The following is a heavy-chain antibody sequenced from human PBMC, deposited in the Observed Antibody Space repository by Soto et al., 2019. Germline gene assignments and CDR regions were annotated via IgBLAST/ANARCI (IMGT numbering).Heavy chain of an antibody. V-gene: IGHV4-59*01. CDR2: IYYSGST. CDR1: GGSISSYY. D-gene: IGHD6-13*01. Sequence: AETLSLTCTVSGGSISSYYWSWIRQPPGKGLEWIGYIYYSGSTNYNPSLRSRVTISVDTSKNQFSLKLSSVTAADTAVYYCARGGSSSWYVGDYDYHGNVVWGQATPVTVPS. J-gene: IGHJ6*02. CDR3: ARGGSSSWYVGDYDYHGNVV.